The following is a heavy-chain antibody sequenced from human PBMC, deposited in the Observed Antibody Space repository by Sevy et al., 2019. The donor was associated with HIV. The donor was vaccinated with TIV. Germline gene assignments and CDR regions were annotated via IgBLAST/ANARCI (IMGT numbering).Heavy chain of an antibody. Sequence: GGSLRLSCEASGFAFRDSAIHWVRQSPGKGLEWVALISHGGSYEYCVASVKGRFTVSSDRSKNILYLQMDSLRAEDTAVYYCARMVSGGLRWELIKENAFDIWGQGTAVTVSS. CDR1: GFAFRDSA. CDR2: ISHGGSYE. J-gene: IGHJ3*02. CDR3: ARMVSGGLRWELIKENAFDI. V-gene: IGHV3-30-3*01. D-gene: IGHD4-17*01.